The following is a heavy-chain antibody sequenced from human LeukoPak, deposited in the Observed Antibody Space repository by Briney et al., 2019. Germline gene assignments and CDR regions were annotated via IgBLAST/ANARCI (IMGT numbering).Heavy chain of an antibody. Sequence: SETLSLTCTVSGGSVSSGSYYWSWIRQPPGKGPEWIGYIYYSGSTNYNPSLKSRVTISVDTSKNQFSLKLSSVTAADTAVYYCARDTYYYDSSGYGANWFDPWGQGTLVTVSS. D-gene: IGHD3-22*01. J-gene: IGHJ5*02. CDR2: IYYSGST. CDR1: GGSVSSGSYY. V-gene: IGHV4-61*01. CDR3: ARDTYYYDSSGYGANWFDP.